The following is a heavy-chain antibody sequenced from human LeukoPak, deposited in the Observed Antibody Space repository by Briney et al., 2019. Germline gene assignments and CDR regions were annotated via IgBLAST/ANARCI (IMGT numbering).Heavy chain of an antibody. Sequence: GGSLRLSCAASGFTFSSYAMSWVRQAPGKGLEWVSGISGSGGSTYYPDSVKGRFTISRDNSKNTLYLQMNSLRAEDTAVYYCAKDRYYDSSGYQSWFDPWGQGTLVTVSS. D-gene: IGHD3-22*01. J-gene: IGHJ5*02. CDR2: ISGSGGST. V-gene: IGHV3-23*01. CDR3: AKDRYYDSSGYQSWFDP. CDR1: GFTFSSYA.